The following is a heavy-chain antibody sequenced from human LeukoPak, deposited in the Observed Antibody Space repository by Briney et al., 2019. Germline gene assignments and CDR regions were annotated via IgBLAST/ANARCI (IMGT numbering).Heavy chain of an antibody. CDR3: ARGRYDILTGYSPFYYYHGMDV. D-gene: IGHD3-9*01. Sequence: GGSLRLSCAASGFTFSSYDMHWVRQATGKGLEWVSAIGTAGDTYYPGSVKGRFTISRENAKNSLYLQMNSLRAEDTAVYYCARGRYDILTGYSPFYYYHGMDVWGQGTTVTVSS. J-gene: IGHJ6*02. V-gene: IGHV3-13*01. CDR2: IGTAGDT. CDR1: GFTFSSYD.